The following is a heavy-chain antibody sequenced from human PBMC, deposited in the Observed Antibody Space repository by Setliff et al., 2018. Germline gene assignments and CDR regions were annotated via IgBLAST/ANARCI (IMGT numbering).Heavy chain of an antibody. CDR2: IYYTTNG. D-gene: IGHD6-19*01. J-gene: IGHJ4*02. CDR3: ARVPVGDRNGLFDS. CDR1: GDSISSGDDF. Sequence: SETLSLTCTVSGDSISSGDDFWSWIRQPPGKGLEWIGSIYYTTNGHYNPSLKSRVTMSVDTSKNHFSLELTSVTAADTAVYYCARVPVGDRNGLFDSWGQGTLVTVSS. V-gene: IGHV4-30-4*08.